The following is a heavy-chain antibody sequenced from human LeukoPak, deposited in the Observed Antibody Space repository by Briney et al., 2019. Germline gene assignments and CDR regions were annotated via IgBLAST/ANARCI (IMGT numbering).Heavy chain of an antibody. CDR2: FDPEDGET. D-gene: IGHD3-3*01. J-gene: IGHJ4*02. V-gene: IGHV1-24*01. CDR3: ATGRFLEWLLRY. CDR1: GYTLTELS. Sequence: ASVKVSCKVSGYTLTELSMHWVRQAPGKGLEWMGGFDPEDGETVYAQKFQGRVTMTEDTSTDTAYMELSSLRSEDTAVYYCATGRFLEWLLRYWGQGTLVTVSS.